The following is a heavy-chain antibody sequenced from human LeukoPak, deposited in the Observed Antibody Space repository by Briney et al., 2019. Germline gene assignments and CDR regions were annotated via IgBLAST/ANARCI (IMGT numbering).Heavy chain of an antibody. Sequence: SETLSLTCTVSSASISSNDHYWSWLPQPPGKGLEWIGYIHHSGSTYSNPSLKSRVTIEVETSKKHFSLKLRPVTAAATAVYDYARATITMALGIPADAFDIWGQGTIVTVSS. CDR2: IHHSGST. V-gene: IGHV4-30-4*08. CDR3: ARATITMALGIPADAFDI. J-gene: IGHJ3*02. CDR1: SASISSNDHY. D-gene: IGHD3-10*01.